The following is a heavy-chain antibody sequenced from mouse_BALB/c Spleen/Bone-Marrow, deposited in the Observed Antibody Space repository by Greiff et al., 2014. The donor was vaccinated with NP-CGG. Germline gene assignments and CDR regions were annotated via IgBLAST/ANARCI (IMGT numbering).Heavy chain of an antibody. J-gene: IGHJ4*01. Sequence: VQVVESGAELMKPGASVKISCKATGYTFSSYWIEWVKQRPGHGLEWIGEILPGRGSTNYNEKFKGKATFTSDTSSNTAYMQLSSPTSEDSAVYYCARWDTTAMDYWGQGTSVTVSS. D-gene: IGHD1-1*01. CDR2: ILPGRGST. CDR1: GYTFSSYW. V-gene: IGHV1-9*01. CDR3: ARWDTTAMDY.